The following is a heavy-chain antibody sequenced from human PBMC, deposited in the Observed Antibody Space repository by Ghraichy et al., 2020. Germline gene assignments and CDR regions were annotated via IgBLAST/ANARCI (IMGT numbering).Heavy chain of an antibody. V-gene: IGHV3-23*01. CDR1: GFTFSSYA. Sequence: GESLNISCAASGFTFSSYAMSWVRQAPGKGLEWVSAISGSGGSTYYADSVKGRFTISRDNSKNTLYLQMNSLRAEDTAVYYCAKEEGGGYYDSSGRNDYWGQGTLVTVSS. CDR2: ISGSGGST. CDR3: AKEEGGGYYDSSGRNDY. J-gene: IGHJ4*02. D-gene: IGHD3-22*01.